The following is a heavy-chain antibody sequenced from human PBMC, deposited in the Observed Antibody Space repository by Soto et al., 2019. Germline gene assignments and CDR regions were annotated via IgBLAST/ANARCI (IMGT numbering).Heavy chain of an antibody. Sequence: SLRLSCAASGFMFSNYWMSWVRQAPGKGLEWVAIIKQDGSGKYYVDSVKGRFTISRGNAKNSLYLQMNSLRIEDAAVYYCARNRDYAFDYWGRGTLVTVSS. D-gene: IGHD4-17*01. V-gene: IGHV3-7*01. J-gene: IGHJ4*02. CDR2: IKQDGSGK. CDR3: ARNRDYAFDY. CDR1: GFMFSNYW.